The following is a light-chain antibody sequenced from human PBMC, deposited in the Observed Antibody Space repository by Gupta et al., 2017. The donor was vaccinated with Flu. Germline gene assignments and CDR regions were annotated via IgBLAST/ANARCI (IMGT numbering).Light chain of an antibody. Sequence: DIQLTQSPSFLSASVGDRVTITCRASQGINSFLAWYQQNPGKAPKLLIYPVSTLQSGVPSRFSGSGSGTEFTLTISSLQPGDSATYYCQQLNSNPRTFGQETKVEIK. CDR1: QGINSF. CDR2: PVS. V-gene: IGKV1-9*01. J-gene: IGKJ1*01. CDR3: QQLNSNPRT.